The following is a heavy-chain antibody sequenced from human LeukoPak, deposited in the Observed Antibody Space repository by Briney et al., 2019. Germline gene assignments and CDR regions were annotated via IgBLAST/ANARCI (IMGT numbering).Heavy chain of an antibody. V-gene: IGHV4-59*01. CDR3: VRRQWELQYFDL. J-gene: IGHJ2*01. CDR2: IYYSRTT. D-gene: IGHD1-26*01. Sequence: SETLSLTCTVSGGFISSYYWSWIRQPPGKGLEWIGYIYYSRTTEYNPSLKSRVTISADTSKNRFSLKLNSVTAADTAVYYCVRRQWELQYFDLWGRGTLVAVSS. CDR1: GGFISSYY.